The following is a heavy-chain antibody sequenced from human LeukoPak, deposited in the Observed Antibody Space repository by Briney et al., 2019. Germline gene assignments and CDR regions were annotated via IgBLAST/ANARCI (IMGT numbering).Heavy chain of an antibody. D-gene: IGHD4-17*01. CDR2: IYSGGNT. CDR3: ARRAGEYSHPYDY. J-gene: IGHJ4*02. Sequence: GGSLRLSCTVSGFIVSSNSMSWVRQAPGKGLEWVSFIYSGGNTHYSDSVKGRFTISRDNSKNTQYLQMNSLRAEDTAVYYCARRAGEYSHPYDYWGQGTLVTVSS. V-gene: IGHV3-53*01. CDR1: GFIVSSNS.